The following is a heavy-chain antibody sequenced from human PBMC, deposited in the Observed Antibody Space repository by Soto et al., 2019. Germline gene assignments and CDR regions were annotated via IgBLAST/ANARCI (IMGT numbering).Heavy chain of an antibody. J-gene: IGHJ5*02. CDR1: GGSISGNY. CDR2: IYNTGST. D-gene: IGHD3-22*01. V-gene: IGHV4-59*01. CDR3: ARGRYYDSSGYWTGFDP. Sequence: QVQLQESGPGLVKPSETLSLTCTVSGGSISGNYWSWIRQPPGKGLEWIGYIYNTGSTNYNPSLKSRVTISVDTSKNQFSRKLSSVTAADTAVYYCARGRYYDSSGYWTGFDPWGQGTLVTVSS.